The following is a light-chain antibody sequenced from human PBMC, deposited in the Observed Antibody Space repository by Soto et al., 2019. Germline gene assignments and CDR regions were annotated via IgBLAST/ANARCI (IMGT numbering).Light chain of an antibody. J-gene: IGLJ2*01. CDR1: SSNIGAGYD. Sequence: QSVLPQPPSVSGAPGQRVTISCTGSSSNIGAGYDVHWYQQLPGTAPKLLIYDNSNRPSGVPDRFSGSKSGTSASLAITGLQAGDEADYYCQAYDSSRRVLVFGGGSKLTVL. CDR3: QAYDSSRRVLV. CDR2: DNS. V-gene: IGLV1-40*01.